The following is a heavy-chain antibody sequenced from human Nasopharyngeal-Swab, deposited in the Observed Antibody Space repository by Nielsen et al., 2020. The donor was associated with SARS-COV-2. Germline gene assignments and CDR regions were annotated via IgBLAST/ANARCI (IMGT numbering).Heavy chain of an antibody. CDR2: IYHSGTT. CDR3: ARPSPGRGFDS. D-gene: IGHD3-10*01. V-gene: IGHV4-4*02. J-gene: IGHJ4*02. Sequence: WIRQPPGKGLEWLGEIYHSGTTNYNPSLKSRVTVSVDKSKNHFSLNLTSVTAADTAIYYCARPSPGRGFDSWGQGTLVTVSS.